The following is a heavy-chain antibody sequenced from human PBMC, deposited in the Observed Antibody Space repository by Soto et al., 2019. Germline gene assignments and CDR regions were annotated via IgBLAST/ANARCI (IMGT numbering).Heavy chain of an antibody. J-gene: IGHJ3*02. Sequence: ASVKVSCKASGYTFTSYCISWVRQAPGQGLEWMGWISAYNGNTNYAQKLQGRVTMTTDTSTSTAYMELRSLRSDDTAVYYWARPLGLFWPFDIWGEGTMVTVSS. V-gene: IGHV1-18*01. D-gene: IGHD3-22*01. CDR2: ISAYNGNT. CDR3: ARPLGLFWPFDI. CDR1: GYTFTSYC.